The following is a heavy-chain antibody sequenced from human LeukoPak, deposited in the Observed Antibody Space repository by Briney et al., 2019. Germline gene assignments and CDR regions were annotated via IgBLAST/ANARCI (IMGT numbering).Heavy chain of an antibody. CDR3: ARGPPYDSSGYFDY. J-gene: IGHJ4*02. V-gene: IGHV1-69*13. D-gene: IGHD3-22*01. CDR1: GVTFGTYA. Sequence: SVKVSCKAPGVTFGTYAISWVRQAPGQGLEWMGGIIAMFTTANYAQKFQGRVTITADESTSTAYMELSSLRSEDTAVYYCARGPPYDSSGYFDYWGQGTLVTVSS. CDR2: IIAMFTTA.